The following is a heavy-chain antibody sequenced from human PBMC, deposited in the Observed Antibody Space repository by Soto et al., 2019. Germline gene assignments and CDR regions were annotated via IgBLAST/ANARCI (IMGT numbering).Heavy chain of an antibody. D-gene: IGHD2-15*01. Sequence: EVQLVESGGGLVQPGGSLRLSCAASGFTFSSYWMSWVRQAPGKGLEWVANIKQDGSEKYYVDSVKGRFTISRDNAKNALYLQMNSLRAEDTAVYYCARVAALNYYYGMAVWGQGTTVTVSS. CDR3: ARVAALNYYYGMAV. CDR2: IKQDGSEK. J-gene: IGHJ6*02. CDR1: GFTFSSYW. V-gene: IGHV3-7*04.